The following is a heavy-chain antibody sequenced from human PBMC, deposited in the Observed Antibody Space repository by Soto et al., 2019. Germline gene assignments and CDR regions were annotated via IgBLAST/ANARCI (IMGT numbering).Heavy chain of an antibody. J-gene: IGHJ4*02. CDR3: ARVSPTATSVDY. CDR2: IYYSGST. CDR1: GGSVSSGSYY. Sequence: SETLSLTCTVSGGSVSSGSYYWSWIRQPPGKGLEWIGYIYYSGSTNYNPSLKSRVTISVDTSKNQFSLKLSSVTAADTAVYYCARVSPTATSVDYWGQGTLVTVSS. D-gene: IGHD6-25*01. V-gene: IGHV4-61*01.